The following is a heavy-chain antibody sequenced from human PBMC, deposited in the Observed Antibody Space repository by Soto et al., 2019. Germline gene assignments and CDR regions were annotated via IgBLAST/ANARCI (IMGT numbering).Heavy chain of an antibody. CDR3: ARHEVERWLQWYYFDY. V-gene: IGHV4-39*01. Sequence: SETLSLTCTVSGGSISSSSYYWGWIRQPPGKGLEWIGSIYYSGSTYYNPSLKSRVTISVDTSKNQFSLKLSSVTAADTAVYYCARHEVERWLQWYYFDYWGQGTLVTVS. CDR2: IYYSGST. D-gene: IGHD5-12*01. CDR1: GGSISSSSYY. J-gene: IGHJ4*02.